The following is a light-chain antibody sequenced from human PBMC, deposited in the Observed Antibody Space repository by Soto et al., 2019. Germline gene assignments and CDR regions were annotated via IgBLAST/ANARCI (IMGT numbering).Light chain of an antibody. Sequence: QSVLAQPASVSGSPGQSITISCTGTSDDVGAYNSLSWYQQLPHKAPQVILYKGTQRPSGVSSRFSGSTSGNAASLTISGLQADDEADYSGCAAAPESTYVFGTGTKLTVL. CDR2: KGT. CDR3: CAAAPESTYV. V-gene: IGLV2-23*01. J-gene: IGLJ1*01. CDR1: SDDVGAYNS.